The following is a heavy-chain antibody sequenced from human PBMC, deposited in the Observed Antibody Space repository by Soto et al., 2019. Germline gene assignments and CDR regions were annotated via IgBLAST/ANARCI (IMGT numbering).Heavy chain of an antibody. J-gene: IGHJ6*02. CDR1: GYSFTSYW. CDR2: IYPSDSDT. V-gene: IGHV5-51*01. D-gene: IGHD6-19*01. Sequence: LKISCKGSGYSFTSYWIGWVRQMPGKGLEWMGIIYPSDSDTNYSPSFQGHVTISADKSISTAYLQWSSLKASDTAMYYCARPVGVAGSYYYYYGMDVWGQGTTVTVSS. CDR3: ARPVGVAGSYYYYYGMDV.